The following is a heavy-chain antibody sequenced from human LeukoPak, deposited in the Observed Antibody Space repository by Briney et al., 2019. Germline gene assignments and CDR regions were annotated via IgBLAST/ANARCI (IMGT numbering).Heavy chain of an antibody. V-gene: IGHV3-7*03. CDR2: IKPDGSEK. J-gene: IGHJ6*04. CDR3: AKGRPEDV. Sequence: GGSLRLSCAASGFAFSTYWMSWVRQAPGKGLEWVANIKPDGSEKYYVDSVKGRFTISRDNAKNSLYLQMNSLRTEDTAIYYCAKGRPEDVWGKGTTVTVSS. CDR1: GFAFSTYW.